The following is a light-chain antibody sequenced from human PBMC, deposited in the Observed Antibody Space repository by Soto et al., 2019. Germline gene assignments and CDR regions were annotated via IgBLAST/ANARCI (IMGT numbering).Light chain of an antibody. CDR3: QQYGSSPT. CDR2: GAS. Sequence: MVLARPAGSLSVSPGEIATLSCRACQSISSSYLGWYQQKPGQGPRLLIYGASSRATGIPDRFSGSGSGTDFTLRISRLEPEDSAVYYCQQYGSSPTFGGGTKVDIK. V-gene: IGKV3-20*01. CDR1: QSISSSY. J-gene: IGKJ4*01.